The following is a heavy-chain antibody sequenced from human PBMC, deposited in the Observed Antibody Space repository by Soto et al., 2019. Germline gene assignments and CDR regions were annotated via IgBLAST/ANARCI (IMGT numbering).Heavy chain of an antibody. CDR2: IWYDGSNK. Sequence: PGGSLRLSCAASGFTFSSYGMHWVRQAPGKGLEWVAVIWYDGSNKYYADSVKGRFTISRDNSKNTLYLQMNSLRAEDTAVYYCARDRRLLSGAFDIWGQGTMVTVSS. V-gene: IGHV3-33*01. J-gene: IGHJ3*02. CDR3: ARDRRLLSGAFDI. CDR1: GFTFSSYG.